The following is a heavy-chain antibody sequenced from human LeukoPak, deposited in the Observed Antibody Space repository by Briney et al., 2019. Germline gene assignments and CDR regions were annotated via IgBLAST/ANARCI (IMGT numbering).Heavy chain of an antibody. CDR2: ISAYNGNT. CDR3: ARDRAGTTWYFDL. D-gene: IGHD1-1*01. CDR1: SYTFTSYG. J-gene: IGHJ2*01. Sequence: ASVKVSCKASSYTFTSYGISWVRQAPGQGLDWMGWISAYNGNTNYAQKLQGRVTMTTDTSTSTAYMELRSLRSDDTAVYYCARDRAGTTWYFDLWGRGTLVTVSS. V-gene: IGHV1-18*04.